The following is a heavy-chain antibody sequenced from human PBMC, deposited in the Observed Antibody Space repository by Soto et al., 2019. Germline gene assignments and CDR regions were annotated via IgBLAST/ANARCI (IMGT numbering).Heavy chain of an antibody. CDR1: GFTFSSYG. D-gene: IGHD6-13*01. CDR3: AKFGNTGYSSSWSVPVFGYYGMDV. Sequence: QVQLVESGGGVVQPGRSLRLSCAASGFTFSSYGMHWVRQAPGKGLEWGAVISYDGSNKYYADSVKGRFTISRDNSKNTLYLQMNSLRAEDTAVYYCAKFGNTGYSSSWSVPVFGYYGMDVWGQGTTVTVSS. CDR2: ISYDGSNK. V-gene: IGHV3-30*18. J-gene: IGHJ6*02.